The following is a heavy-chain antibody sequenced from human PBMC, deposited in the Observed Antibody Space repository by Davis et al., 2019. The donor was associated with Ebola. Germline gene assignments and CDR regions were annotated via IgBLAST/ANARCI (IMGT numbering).Heavy chain of an antibody. CDR3: AIDTRFLEWTHDY. Sequence: ASVQVSCKASGYTFTTYPMNWLRHAPGQELEWMGWINTNTGTPTYAQGFTGRFVFSLDTSVSTAYLQISSLKAEDTAVYYCAIDTRFLEWTHDYWGQGTLVTVSS. V-gene: IGHV7-4-1*02. CDR1: GYTFTTYP. CDR2: INTNTGTP. D-gene: IGHD3-3*01. J-gene: IGHJ4*02.